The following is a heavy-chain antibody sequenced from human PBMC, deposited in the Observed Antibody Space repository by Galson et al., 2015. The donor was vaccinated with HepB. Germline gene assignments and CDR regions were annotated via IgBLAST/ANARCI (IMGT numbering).Heavy chain of an antibody. CDR3: ASQGGHI. CDR2: TYYRSKWYN. CDR1: GDSVSSHSAS. Sequence: CAISGDSVSSHSASWNWIRQSPSRGLEWLGRTYYRSKWYNDYAVSVKSRITINPDTSKNQFSLQLKSVTPEDTAVYYCASQGGHIWGQGTLVTVSA. J-gene: IGHJ4*02. V-gene: IGHV6-1*01.